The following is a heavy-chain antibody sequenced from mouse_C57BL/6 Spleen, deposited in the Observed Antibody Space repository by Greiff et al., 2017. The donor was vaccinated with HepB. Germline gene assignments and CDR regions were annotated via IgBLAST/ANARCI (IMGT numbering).Heavy chain of an antibody. J-gene: IGHJ2*01. CDR3: AKARYFLDY. CDR2: INPSSGYT. D-gene: IGHD2-14*01. Sequence: VQLQQSGAELAKPGASVKLSCKASGYTFTSYWMHWVKQRPGQGLEWIGYINPSSGYTKYNQKFKDKATLTADKSSSTAYMQLTSLTSEDSAVYYCAKARYFLDYWGQGTTLTVSS. V-gene: IGHV1-7*01. CDR1: GYTFTSYW.